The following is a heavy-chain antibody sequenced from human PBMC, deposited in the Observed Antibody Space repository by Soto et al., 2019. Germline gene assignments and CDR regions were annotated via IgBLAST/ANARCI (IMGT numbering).Heavy chain of an antibody. CDR1: GFTFSSYG. Sequence: PGGSLRLSCAASGFTFSSYGMRWFRQAPGKGLEWVAVIWYDGSNKYYADSVKGRFTISRDNSKNTLYLQMNSLRAEDTAVYYCARGGRDYDVNERILMSFLDNWFDPWGQGTLVTVSS. J-gene: IGHJ5*02. CDR3: ARGGRDYDVNERILMSFLDNWFDP. V-gene: IGHV3-33*01. D-gene: IGHD5-12*01. CDR2: IWYDGSNK.